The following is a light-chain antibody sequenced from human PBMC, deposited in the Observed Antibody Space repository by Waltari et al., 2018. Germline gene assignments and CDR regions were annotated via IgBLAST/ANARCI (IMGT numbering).Light chain of an antibody. CDR3: QQYNDWPPGF. CDR2: GAS. V-gene: IGKV3-15*01. J-gene: IGKJ4*01. CDR1: QSVSSN. Sequence: ETLMTQSPATLSVSPGERATLSCRASQSVSSNLAWYQQKPGQAPRLLIYGASTRATGIPARCSGSGSGTEFTLTISSLQSEDFAVYYCQQYNDWPPGFFGGGTKVEIK.